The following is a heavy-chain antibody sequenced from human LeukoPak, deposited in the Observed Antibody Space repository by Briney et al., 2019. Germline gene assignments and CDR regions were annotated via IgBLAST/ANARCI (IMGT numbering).Heavy chain of an antibody. CDR1: GFTFSTFP. V-gene: IGHV3-30*18. CDR2: ISYDGSNK. CDR3: AKSYDSGWYVSDY. J-gene: IGHJ4*02. Sequence: GGSLRLSCAASGFTFSTFPMHWVRQAPGKGLEWVAVISYDGSNKYYPDSVKGRFTISRDNSKNTLSLQMNSLRAEDTAVYYCAKSYDSGWYVSDYWGQGTLVTVSS. D-gene: IGHD6-19*01.